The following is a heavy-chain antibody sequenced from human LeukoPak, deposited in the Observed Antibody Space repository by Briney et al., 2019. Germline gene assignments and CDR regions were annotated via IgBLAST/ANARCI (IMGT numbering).Heavy chain of an antibody. CDR2: ISGSGGST. J-gene: IGHJ6*02. CDR1: GFIFSGYA. D-gene: IGHD3-3*01. V-gene: IGHV3-23*01. Sequence: GGSLRLSCAASGFIFSGYAMHWFRQAPGKGLEWVSAISGSGGSTYYADSVKGRFTISRDNSKNTLYLQMNSLRAEDTAVYYCAKYDFWSGYGMDVWGQGTTVTVSS. CDR3: AKYDFWSGYGMDV.